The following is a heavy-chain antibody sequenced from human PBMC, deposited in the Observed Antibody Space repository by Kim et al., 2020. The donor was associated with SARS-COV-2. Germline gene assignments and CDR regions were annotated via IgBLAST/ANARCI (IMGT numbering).Heavy chain of an antibody. Sequence: VKARTTISRANSKTTLYLQMNSLRAEDTAVYYCARVSVTYYYGSGSYYQHWGQGTLVTVSS. J-gene: IGHJ1*01. CDR3: ARVSVTYYYGSGSYYQH. V-gene: IGHV3-30*01. D-gene: IGHD3-10*01.